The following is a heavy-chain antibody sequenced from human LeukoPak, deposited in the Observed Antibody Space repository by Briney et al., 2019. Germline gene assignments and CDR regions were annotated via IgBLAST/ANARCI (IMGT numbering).Heavy chain of an antibody. CDR3: ARNDSSGYFDY. D-gene: IGHD3-22*01. Sequence: PSETPSLTCAVSDYSISSGNYWGWIRQPPGKGLEWIGSVYHSGSTHYSPSLKSRVTISVETSKNQFSLKLSSVTAADTAVYYCARNDSSGYFDYWGQGTLVTVSS. V-gene: IGHV4-38-2*01. CDR1: DYSISSGNY. J-gene: IGHJ4*02. CDR2: VYHSGST.